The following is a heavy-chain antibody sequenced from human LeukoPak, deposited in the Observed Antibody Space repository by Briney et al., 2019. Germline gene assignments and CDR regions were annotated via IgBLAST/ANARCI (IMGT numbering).Heavy chain of an antibody. V-gene: IGHV3-48*03. CDR1: GFTFSNYE. CDR2: ISSIDSTT. Sequence: GGSLRLSCAASGFTFSNYEMNWVRQAPGKGLEWVSYISSIDSTTYYADSVKGRFTISRDNAKNSLYLQMNSLRVEDTAVYHCARGLASSNWRHWFDPWGQGTLVSVSS. J-gene: IGHJ5*02. D-gene: IGHD6-13*01. CDR3: ARGLASSNWRHWFDP.